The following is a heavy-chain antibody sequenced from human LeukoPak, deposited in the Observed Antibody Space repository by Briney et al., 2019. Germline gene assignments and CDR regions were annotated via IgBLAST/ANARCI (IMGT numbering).Heavy chain of an antibody. J-gene: IGHJ4*02. Sequence: PGGSLRLSCAASGFTFSTYYMNWVRQAPGKGLEWVSSITTSSSYIYYADSVKGRFTISRDNAKNSLYLQMNSLRAEDTAVYYCARDRGDFWSGYYTNYFDYWGPETLVTVSS. V-gene: IGHV3-21*01. CDR2: ITTSSSYI. CDR3: ARDRGDFWSGYYTNYFDY. D-gene: IGHD3-3*01. CDR1: GFTFSTYY.